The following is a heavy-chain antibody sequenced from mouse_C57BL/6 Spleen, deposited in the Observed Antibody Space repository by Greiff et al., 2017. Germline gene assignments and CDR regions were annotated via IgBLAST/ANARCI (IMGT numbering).Heavy chain of an antibody. CDR1: GYTFTSYW. CDR2: IDPSDSET. Sequence: QVHVKQSGAELVRPGSSVKLSCKASGYTFTSYWMHWVKQRPIQGLEWIGNIDPSDSETHYNQKFKDKATLTVDKSSSTAYMQLSSLTSEDSAVYYCARSLYDGYYGGFAYWGQGTLVTVSA. J-gene: IGHJ3*01. D-gene: IGHD2-3*01. CDR3: ARSLYDGYYGGFAY. V-gene: IGHV1-52*01.